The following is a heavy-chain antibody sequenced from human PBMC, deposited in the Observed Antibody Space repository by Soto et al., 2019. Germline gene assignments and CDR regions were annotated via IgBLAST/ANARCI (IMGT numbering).Heavy chain of an antibody. CDR3: ARYTSSSWYAGYGMDV. J-gene: IGHJ6*02. CDR2: ISSSSITR. V-gene: IGHV3-48*02. CDR1: GFVFSSYS. D-gene: IGHD6-13*01. Sequence: GGSLRLSCAASGFVFSSYSMNWVRQAPGKGLEWLSYISSSSITRYYTGSVKGRFTISRDDAKNSLYLQMNSLRDEDTAVYYCARYTSSSWYAGYGMDVWGQGTTVTVSS.